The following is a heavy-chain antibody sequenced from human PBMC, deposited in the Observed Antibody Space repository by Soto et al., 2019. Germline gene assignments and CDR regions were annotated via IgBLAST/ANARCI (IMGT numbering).Heavy chain of an antibody. V-gene: IGHV1-18*04. J-gene: IGHJ4*02. CDR2: ITVSNGNT. Sequence: ASVKVSCKASGYTLSTYGVSWVRQAPGQGLEWMGWITVSNGNTNYIDNLQGRVTMTTDTSTSTAYMELWRLRSDDTAVYYCARSYSYGSYWYFDDWGQGTLVTVSS. D-gene: IGHD5-18*01. CDR3: ARSYSYGSYWYFDD. CDR1: GYTLSTYG.